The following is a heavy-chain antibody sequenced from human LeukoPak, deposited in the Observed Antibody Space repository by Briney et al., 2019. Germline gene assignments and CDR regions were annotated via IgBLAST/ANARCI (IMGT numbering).Heavy chain of an antibody. Sequence: ASVKVSCKASGYTCTSYGISWVRQAPGQGLEWMGWISAYNGNTNYEQKLQGRVTMTTDTSTSTAYLELRSLRSDDTAVYYCARVGYYESSGYYEYWGQGTLVTVSS. CDR1: GYTCTSYG. CDR3: ARVGYYESSGYYEY. CDR2: ISAYNGNT. D-gene: IGHD3-22*01. J-gene: IGHJ4*02. V-gene: IGHV1-18*01.